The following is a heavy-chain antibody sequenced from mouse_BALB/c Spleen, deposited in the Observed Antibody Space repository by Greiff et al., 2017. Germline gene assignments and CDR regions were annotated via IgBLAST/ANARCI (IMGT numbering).Heavy chain of an antibody. J-gene: IGHJ4*01. CDR1: GFSLTSYG. V-gene: IGHV2-9*02. Sequence: VQLKDSGPGLVAPSQSLSTTCTVSGFSLTSYGVHWVRQPPGKGLEWLGVIWAGGSTNYNSALMSRLSISKDNSKSQVFLKMNSLQTDDTAMYYCARFGGSSSVRDAMDYWGQGTSVSVA. CDR3: ARFGGSSSVRDAMDY. CDR2: IWAGGST. D-gene: IGHD1-1*01.